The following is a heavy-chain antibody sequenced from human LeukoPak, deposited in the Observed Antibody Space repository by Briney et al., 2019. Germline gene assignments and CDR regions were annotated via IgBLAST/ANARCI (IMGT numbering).Heavy chain of an antibody. CDR1: GFGVSNNY. V-gene: IGHV3-53*01. Sequence: GGSLRLSCTASGFGVSNNYMSWVRQAPGKGREGVAVIYSGAATFSADAVKGRFSLSRDNSQNALFLQMNSLKVEDSAVYYCARDPGLNAFDIWGQGTMVTVSS. CDR2: IYSGAAT. J-gene: IGHJ3*02. CDR3: ARDPGLNAFDI.